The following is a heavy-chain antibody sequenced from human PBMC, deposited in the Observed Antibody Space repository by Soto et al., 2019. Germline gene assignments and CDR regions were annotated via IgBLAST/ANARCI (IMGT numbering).Heavy chain of an antibody. CDR1: GFTFNSYA. Sequence: DVQVLESGGDLVQPGGSLRLSCAASGFTFNSYAMSWVRQAPGKGLEWVSNVSAGGDMTYYSDSVKGRFTISRDNSNNARFLQMNSLRIEDTALYYCARGDSGGSGSPASYYYSGLDVWGQGTTVTVS. J-gene: IGHJ6*02. CDR2: VSAGGDMT. CDR3: ARGDSGGSGSPASYYYSGLDV. V-gene: IGHV3-23*01. D-gene: IGHD2-15*01.